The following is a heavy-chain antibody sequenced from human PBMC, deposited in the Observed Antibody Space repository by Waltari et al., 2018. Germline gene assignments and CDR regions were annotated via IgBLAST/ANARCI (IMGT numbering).Heavy chain of an antibody. Sequence: QVQLVEYGGGVVQPGRYMRLSGAAPELTFINYAFHWVRQAPGKGLEWVAAISSDGNKAFYADSVKGRFTISRDNSKNTVYLQLNSLKPDDTAMYYCARDWRYYTGPDYWGQGTLVAVSS. CDR3: ARDWRYYTGPDY. D-gene: IGHD3-3*01. V-gene: IGHV3-30*01. J-gene: IGHJ4*02. CDR1: ELTFINYA. CDR2: ISSDGNKA.